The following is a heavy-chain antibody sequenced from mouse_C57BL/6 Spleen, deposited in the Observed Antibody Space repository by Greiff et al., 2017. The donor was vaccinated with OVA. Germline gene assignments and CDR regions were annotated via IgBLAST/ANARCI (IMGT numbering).Heavy chain of an antibody. Sequence: QVQLQQPGAELVRPGSSVKLSCKASGYTFTSYWIHWVKQRPIQGLEWIGNIDPSDSETHYNQKFKDKATLTVDKSSSTAYMQLSSLTSEDSAVYYCAFYDYDGGFAYWGQGTLVTVSA. D-gene: IGHD2-4*01. V-gene: IGHV1-52*01. J-gene: IGHJ3*01. CDR1: GYTFTSYW. CDR2: IDPSDSET. CDR3: AFYDYDGGFAY.